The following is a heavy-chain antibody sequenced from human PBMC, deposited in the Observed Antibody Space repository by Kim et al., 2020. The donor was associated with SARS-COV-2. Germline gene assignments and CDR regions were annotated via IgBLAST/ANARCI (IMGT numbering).Heavy chain of an antibody. J-gene: IGHJ4*02. D-gene: IGHD3-22*01. V-gene: IGHV3-30*02. Sequence: KGRFTISRDNSKNTLYLQMNSLRAEDTAVYYCAKGPTYYYDSSGYSAQDYWGQGTLVTVSS. CDR3: AKGPTYYYDSSGYSAQDY.